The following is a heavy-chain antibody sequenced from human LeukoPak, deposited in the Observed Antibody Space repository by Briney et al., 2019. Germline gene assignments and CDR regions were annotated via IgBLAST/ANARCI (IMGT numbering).Heavy chain of an antibody. V-gene: IGHV3-11*04. CDR1: GFSISDYH. D-gene: IGHD2-2*02. CDR2: ISGSGTII. Sequence: GGSLRLSCAASGFSISDYHVSWIRQAPGKGLEWISYISGSGTIIYYTDSVKGRFTISRDNAKNSLYLQINSLRAEDTALYYCARPISRYMDVWGKGTTVTVSS. CDR3: ARPISRYMDV. J-gene: IGHJ6*03.